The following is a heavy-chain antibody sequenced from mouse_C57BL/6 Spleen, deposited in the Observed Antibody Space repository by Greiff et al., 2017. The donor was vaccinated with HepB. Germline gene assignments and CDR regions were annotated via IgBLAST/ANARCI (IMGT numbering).Heavy chain of an antibody. D-gene: IGHD1-1*01. J-gene: IGHJ3*01. V-gene: IGHV1-85*01. Sequence: QVQLQQSGPELVKPGASVKLFCKASGYTFTSYDINWVKQRPGQGLEWIGWIYPRDGSTKYNEKFKGKATLTVDTSSSTAYMELHSLTSEDSAVYFCARDYYGPWFAYWGQGTLVTVSA. CDR2: IYPRDGST. CDR3: ARDYYGPWFAY. CDR1: GYTFTSYD.